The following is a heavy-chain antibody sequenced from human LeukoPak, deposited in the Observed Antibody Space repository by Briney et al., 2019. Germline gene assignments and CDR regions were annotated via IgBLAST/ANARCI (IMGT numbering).Heavy chain of an antibody. Sequence: GSLRLSCAASGFTFSSYAMSWVRQAPGKGLEWVSAISGSGGSTYYADSVKGRFAISRDNSKNTLYLQMNSLRAEDTAVYYCAKADDFWSGYPDYWGQGTLVTVSS. V-gene: IGHV3-23*01. CDR2: ISGSGGST. D-gene: IGHD3-3*01. CDR3: AKADDFWSGYPDY. J-gene: IGHJ4*02. CDR1: GFTFSSYA.